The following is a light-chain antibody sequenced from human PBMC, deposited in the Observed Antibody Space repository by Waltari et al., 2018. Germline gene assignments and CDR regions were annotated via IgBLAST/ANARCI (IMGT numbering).Light chain of an antibody. CDR3: AVWDDSLNGWV. CDR1: SSNIGINT. J-gene: IGLJ3*02. Sequence: QSVLTQPPSASGTPGQRVTISCSGSSSNIGINTVNWYQQLTGTAPKLLIYRNNQRPSGVPDRFSGSKSGTSASLAISGLQSEDEADYYCAVWDDSLNGWVFGGGTKLTVL. CDR2: RNN. V-gene: IGLV1-44*01.